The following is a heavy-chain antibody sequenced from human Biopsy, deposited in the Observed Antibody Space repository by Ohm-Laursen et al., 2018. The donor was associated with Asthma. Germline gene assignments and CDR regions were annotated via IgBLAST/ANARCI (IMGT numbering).Heavy chain of an antibody. D-gene: IGHD3-9*01. J-gene: IGHJ3*01. Sequence: ASVTASCKASGYNFISLAIHWARQAPGQRLEWMGWVNTGNGDTKYSQKFQGRVTITRDTSASTAYMELRSLRSEDTATYYCARTYYDFLTGQVKDVFGVWGQGTMVTVSS. CDR3: ARTYYDFLTGQVKDVFGV. CDR2: VNTGNGDT. V-gene: IGHV1-3*04. CDR1: GYNFISLA.